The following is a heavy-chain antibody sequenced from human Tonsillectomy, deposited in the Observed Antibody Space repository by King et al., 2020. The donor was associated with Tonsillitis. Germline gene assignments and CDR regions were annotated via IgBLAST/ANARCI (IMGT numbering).Heavy chain of an antibody. Sequence: VQLVESGGGLVQPGGSLRLSCVASGFTFSNYWMSWVRQAPGKGLEWVANIKQDGSEKYYVDSVKGRFTISRDNANNSLYLQMNSLRAEDTAVYYCARDARYRGSGXDNLXDYWGXGTLVTVSS. CDR2: IKQDGSEK. J-gene: IGHJ4*02. CDR3: ARDARYRGSGXDNLXDY. D-gene: IGHD5-12*01. CDR1: GFTFSNYW. V-gene: IGHV3-7*03.